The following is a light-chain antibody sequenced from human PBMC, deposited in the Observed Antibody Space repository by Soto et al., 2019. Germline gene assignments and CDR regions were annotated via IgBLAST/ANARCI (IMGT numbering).Light chain of an antibody. J-gene: IGLJ1*01. V-gene: IGLV2-14*01. CDR3: SSYTSGSALYV. Sequence: QSVLTQPASVSGSPGQSITISCTGTSRDVGGYNSVSWYQQHPGKAPKLMIYEVTNRPPGVSNRFSGSKSGNTASLTISGLQAEDEADYYCSSYTSGSALYVFGTGTKVTVL. CDR2: EVT. CDR1: SRDVGGYNS.